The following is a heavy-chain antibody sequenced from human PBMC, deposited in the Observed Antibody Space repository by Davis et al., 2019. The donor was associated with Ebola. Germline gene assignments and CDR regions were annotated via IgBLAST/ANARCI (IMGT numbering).Heavy chain of an antibody. CDR2: ISGSGAET. J-gene: IGHJ6*02. CDR1: GFTFNTYA. D-gene: IGHD1-26*01. Sequence: PGGSLRLSCAASGFTFNTYAMHWVRQAPGKGLEWVSVISGSGAETYSADSVKGRFTISRDNSKNTLYLQMDSLRAEDTAVYFCARSSNQLLSYYYGMDVWGQGTTVSVSS. CDR3: ARSSNQLLSYYYGMDV. V-gene: IGHV3-23*01.